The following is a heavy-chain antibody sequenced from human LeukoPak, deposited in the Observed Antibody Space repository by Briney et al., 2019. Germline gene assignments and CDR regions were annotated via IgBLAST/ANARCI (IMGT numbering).Heavy chain of an antibody. CDR1: GFSFSIYA. Sequence: PGGSLRLSCAASGFSFSIYAMSWVRQAPGKGLEWVSAISGSGGSTYYADSVKGRFTISRDNSNNTLYLQMHSLTADDTAAYYCAKTRSAWYHFDYWGQGTLVTVSS. CDR3: AKTRSAWYHFDY. V-gene: IGHV3-23*01. D-gene: IGHD6-19*01. J-gene: IGHJ4*02. CDR2: ISGSGGST.